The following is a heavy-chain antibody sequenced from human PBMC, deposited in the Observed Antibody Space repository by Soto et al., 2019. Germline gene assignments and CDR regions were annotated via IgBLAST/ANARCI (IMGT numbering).Heavy chain of an antibody. CDR1: GFTFSSYG. V-gene: IGHV3-30*18. D-gene: IGHD3-22*01. Sequence: GGSLRLSCAASGFTFSSYGMHWVRQAPGKGPEWVAVISYDGSNKYYADSVKGRFTISRDNSKNTLYLQMNSLRAEDTAVYYCAKSLTSADSSGYPYWGQGTLVTVSS. CDR2: ISYDGSNK. CDR3: AKSLTSADSSGYPY. J-gene: IGHJ4*02.